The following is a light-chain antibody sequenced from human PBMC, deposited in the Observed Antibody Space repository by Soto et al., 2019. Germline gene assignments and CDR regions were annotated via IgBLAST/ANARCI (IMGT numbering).Light chain of an antibody. V-gene: IGLV4-60*03. J-gene: IGLJ3*02. CDR3: ASWDDRLSGPV. CDR1: SGHSSYI. Sequence: QTVVTQPSSASASLGSSVKLTCTLSSGHSSYIIAWHQQQPGKAPRYLMKLEGSGRYNKGSGVPDRFSGSSSGADRYITISNLQSEDEADYYCASWDDRLSGPVFGGGTKVTVL. CDR2: LEGSGRY.